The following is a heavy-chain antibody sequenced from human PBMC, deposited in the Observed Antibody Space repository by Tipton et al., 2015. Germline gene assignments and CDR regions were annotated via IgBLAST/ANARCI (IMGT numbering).Heavy chain of an antibody. CDR3: ARATGSYFDS. Sequence: GSLRLSCAASGFTFSSYAMGWVRQAPGKGLEWVSGISGSGGSTNYADSVKGRSTISRDNSKNTLFLQMNSLRDEDTAVYYCARATGSYFDSWGLGTLVTVSS. CDR2: ISGSGGST. D-gene: IGHD1-26*01. J-gene: IGHJ4*02. CDR1: GFTFSSYA. V-gene: IGHV3-23*01.